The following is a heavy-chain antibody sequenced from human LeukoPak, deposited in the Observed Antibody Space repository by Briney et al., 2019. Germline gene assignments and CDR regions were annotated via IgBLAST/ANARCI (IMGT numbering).Heavy chain of an antibody. CDR3: ARDETRDGYNFDY. J-gene: IGHJ4*02. D-gene: IGHD5-24*01. Sequence: KSSETLSLTCAVYGGSFSGYYWSWIRQPPGKGLEWIGEINHSGSTNYNPSLKSRVTISVDTSKNQFSLKLSSVTAADTAVYYCARDETRDGYNFDYWGQGTLVTVSS. CDR2: INHSGST. V-gene: IGHV4-34*01. CDR1: GGSFSGYY.